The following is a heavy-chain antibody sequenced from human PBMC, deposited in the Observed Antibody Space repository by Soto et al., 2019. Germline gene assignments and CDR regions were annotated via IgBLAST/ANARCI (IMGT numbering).Heavy chain of an antibody. CDR2: IVVGSGNT. J-gene: IGHJ4*02. D-gene: IGHD5-12*01. Sequence: SVKVSCKASGFTFTSSAMQWVRQARGQRLEWIGWIVVGSGNTNYAQKFQERVTITRDMSTSTAYMELSSLRSEDTAVYYCAAVDVATILSPFDYWGQGTLVTVSS. V-gene: IGHV1-58*02. CDR3: AAVDVATILSPFDY. CDR1: GFTFTSSA.